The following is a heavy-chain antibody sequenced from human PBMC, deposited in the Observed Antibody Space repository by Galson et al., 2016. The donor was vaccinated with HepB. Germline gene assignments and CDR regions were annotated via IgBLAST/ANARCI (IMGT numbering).Heavy chain of an antibody. D-gene: IGHD6-6*01. J-gene: IGHJ5*02. CDR3: ARARRGAARVGNWFDP. V-gene: IGHV4-34*01. CDR2: INHSGST. Sequence: ETLSLTCAVYGGSFSAYYWSWIRQPPGKGLEWIGEINHSGSTNYNPSLKSRVTISVDTSKNQFSLKLNSLTAADTAVYYCARARRGAARVGNWFDPWGHGTLVTVSS. CDR1: GGSFSAYY.